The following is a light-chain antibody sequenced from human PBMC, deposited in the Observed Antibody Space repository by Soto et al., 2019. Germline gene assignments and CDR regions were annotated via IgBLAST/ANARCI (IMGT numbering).Light chain of an antibody. CDR1: SSDVGGYNY. J-gene: IGLJ1*01. CDR3: SSYTSSSTLYV. Sequence: QSVLTHPAAVTGSPVRSITISCTVTSSDVGGYNYVSWYQQHPGKAPKLMIYDVSNRPSGVSNRFSGSKSGNTASLTISGLQAEDEADYYCSSYTSSSTLYVFGTGT. V-gene: IGLV2-14*01. CDR2: DVS.